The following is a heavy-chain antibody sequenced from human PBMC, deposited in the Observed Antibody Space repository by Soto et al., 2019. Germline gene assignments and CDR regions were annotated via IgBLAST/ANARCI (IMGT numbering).Heavy chain of an antibody. CDR2: ISYDGSNK. CDR1: GFTFSSYG. V-gene: IGHV3-30*03. D-gene: IGHD1-1*01. J-gene: IGHJ6*02. CDR3: ARVTPGNNLYYFSGLDV. Sequence: GGSLRLSCAASGFTFSSYGMHWVRQAPGKGLEWVAVISYDGSNKYYADSVKGRFTISRDNSKNTLHLQMNSLRPEDTGVYFCARVTPGNNLYYFSGLDVWGQGTSVTVSS.